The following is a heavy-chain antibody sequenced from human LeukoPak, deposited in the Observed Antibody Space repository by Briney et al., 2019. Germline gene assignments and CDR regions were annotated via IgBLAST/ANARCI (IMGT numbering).Heavy chain of an antibody. V-gene: IGHV4-34*01. CDR1: VGPFSGYY. D-gene: IGHD6-19*01. CDR3: ARVSVAVAGHYYYFGMYV. CDR2: INHSGST. J-gene: IGHJ6*04. Sequence: SETLSLTCAVYVGPFSGYYWSWIRQPPGKGLEWIGEINHSGSTNYNPPLKSRIHISVDQPKNQFSLRLSSVTAADTAVYYCARVSVAVAGHYYYFGMYVWGKVTTVTVAS.